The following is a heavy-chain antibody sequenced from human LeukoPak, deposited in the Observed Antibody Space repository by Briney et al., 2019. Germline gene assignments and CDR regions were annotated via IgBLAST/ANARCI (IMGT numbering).Heavy chain of an antibody. J-gene: IGHJ4*02. D-gene: IGHD4-11*01. CDR1: GGSISSSTYY. CDR2: MYYSGST. V-gene: IGHV4-39*07. CDR3: ARSEINDYMNY. Sequence: SETLSLTCTVSGGSISSSTYYWGWIRQPPGKGLEWIGSMYYSGSTFYNPSLKSRVTISVDTSKNQFSLKMTSVTAADTAFYFCARSEINDYMNYWGQGMPVTVSS.